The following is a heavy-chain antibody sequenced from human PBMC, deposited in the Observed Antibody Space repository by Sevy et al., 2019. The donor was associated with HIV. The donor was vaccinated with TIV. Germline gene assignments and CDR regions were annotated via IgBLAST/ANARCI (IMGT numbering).Heavy chain of an antibody. CDR1: GFTFSSYS. CDR2: ISSSSSYI. D-gene: IGHD3-3*01. CDR3: AREATRGRTIFGVVTPEYYFDY. J-gene: IGHJ4*02. V-gene: IGHV3-21*01. Sequence: GGSLRLSCAASGFTFSSYSMNWVRQAPGKGLKWVSSISSSSSYIYYADSVKGRFTISRDNAKNSLYLQMNSLRAEDTAVYYCAREATRGRTIFGVVTPEYYFDYWGQRTLVTVSS.